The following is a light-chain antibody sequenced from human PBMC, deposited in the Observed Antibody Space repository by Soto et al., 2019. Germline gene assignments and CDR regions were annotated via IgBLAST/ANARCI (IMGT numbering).Light chain of an antibody. CDR1: SSDIGGFIH. J-gene: IGLJ1*01. CDR2: DVN. Sequence: QSVLTQPASVSDSPGQSITISCIGTSSDIGGFIHVSWHQQHPGKAPKLIIYDVNNRPAGVSNRFSGSKTGNTASLIISGLQAEDEADYYCSSFTSCSSYVFGSGTKVTVL. CDR3: SSFTSCSSYV. V-gene: IGLV2-14*01.